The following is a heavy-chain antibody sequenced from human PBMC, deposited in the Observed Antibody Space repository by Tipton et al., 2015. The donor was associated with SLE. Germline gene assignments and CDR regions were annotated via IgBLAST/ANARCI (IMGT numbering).Heavy chain of an antibody. J-gene: IGHJ6*03. CDR1: GFTFSSYA. CDR3: AKAPSGDPYYYHYMDV. D-gene: IGHD7-27*01. CDR2: ISGSGGST. Sequence: GSLRLSCAASGFTFSSYAMSWVRQAPGKGLEWVSGISGSGGSTYYADSVKGRFTISRDNAKNSLYLQMNSLRGEDTALYYCAKAPSGDPYYYHYMDVWGTGTTVTVSS. V-gene: IGHV3-23*01.